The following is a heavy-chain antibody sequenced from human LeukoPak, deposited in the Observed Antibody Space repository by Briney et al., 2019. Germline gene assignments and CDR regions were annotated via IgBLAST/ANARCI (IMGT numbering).Heavy chain of an antibody. Sequence: PGGSLRLSCAASGFIFSDYSMSWVRQAPGKGLEWVSSIIGSSSSIYYADSVEGRFTISRDNAKNSLYLQMNSLRAEDTAVYYCARGGSIHGRFDSWGQGALVTVSS. V-gene: IGHV3-21*01. CDR3: ARGGSIHGRFDS. CDR1: GFIFSDYS. CDR2: IIGSSSSI. D-gene: IGHD2-15*01. J-gene: IGHJ4*02.